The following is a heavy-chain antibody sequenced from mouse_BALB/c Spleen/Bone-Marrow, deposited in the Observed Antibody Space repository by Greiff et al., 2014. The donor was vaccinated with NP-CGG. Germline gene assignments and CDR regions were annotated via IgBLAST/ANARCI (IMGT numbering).Heavy chain of an antibody. V-gene: IGHV1-20*02. D-gene: IGHD3-2*02. CDR1: GYSFTDYF. Sequence: VQLQQSGPELVKPGASVRISCKASGYSFTDYFMNWVMQNHGKSLEWIGRINPYNGDPFYNQKFKDKATLTVDRSSNTAHMELRSLASEDSGVCYCARSGIGSTMDFWGQGTSVTVSS. CDR3: ARSGIGSTMDF. J-gene: IGHJ4*01. CDR2: INPYNGDP.